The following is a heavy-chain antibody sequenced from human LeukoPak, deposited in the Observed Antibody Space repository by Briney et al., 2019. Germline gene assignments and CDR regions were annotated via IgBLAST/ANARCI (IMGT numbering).Heavy chain of an antibody. CDR1: GFTFRNYV. V-gene: IGHV3-30-3*01. J-gene: IGHJ4*02. CDR2: TSSDLNVK. CDR3: AREGYYGSGSPPSLYFDY. Sequence: PGGSLGLSCAASGFTFRNYVIHWVRQAPGNGQEWVAVTSSDLNVKLYADSVKGRFTISRDNSRSTLYLQMNSLRPEDTAIYYCAREGYYGSGSPPSLYFDYWGQGTLVTVSS. D-gene: IGHD3-10*01.